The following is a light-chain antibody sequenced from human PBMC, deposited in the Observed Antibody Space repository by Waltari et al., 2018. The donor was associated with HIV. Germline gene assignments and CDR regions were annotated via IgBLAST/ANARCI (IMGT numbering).Light chain of an antibody. J-gene: IGLJ1*01. CDR2: DVR. V-gene: IGLV2-14*01. CDR1: TSDFGSYDF. Sequence: QSALTQPASVSGSPGQSITITCTGTTSDFGSYDFVSCYQQYPGIAPRIIISDVRNWPSGISSRFSGSKYGYTASLTISGLRAEDEADYFCSSWTSSTTLVFGTGTKVTVL. CDR3: SSWTSSTTLV.